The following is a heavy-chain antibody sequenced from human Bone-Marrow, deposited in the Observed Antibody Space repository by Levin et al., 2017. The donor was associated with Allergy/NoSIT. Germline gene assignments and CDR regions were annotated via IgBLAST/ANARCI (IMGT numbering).Heavy chain of an antibody. V-gene: IGHV3-9*01. CDR3: AKDMSGTYSLDY. J-gene: IGHJ4*02. CDR2: ISWNGNDF. Sequence: GGSLRLSCVASGFSFDDYAMYWVRQAPGKGLECVSGISWNGNDFGYADSVKGRFTISRDNAKNSLSLLMNNLRVEDTAFYFCAKDMSGTYSLDYWGQGTLVTVSS. D-gene: IGHD1-26*01. CDR1: GFSFDDYA.